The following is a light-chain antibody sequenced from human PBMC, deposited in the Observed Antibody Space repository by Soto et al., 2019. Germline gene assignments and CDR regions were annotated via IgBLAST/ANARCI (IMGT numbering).Light chain of an antibody. J-gene: IGLJ3*02. CDR2: DVN. V-gene: IGLV2-11*01. Sequence: QSVLTQPRSVSGSPGQSVTISCTGTSSDVGAYNYVSWYQQHPGKVPKVMIYDVNKRPSGVPDRFSGSKSGNTASLTISGLQAEDEADYYCCSYTGSYTFGVFGGGTKLTVL. CDR1: SSDVGAYNY. CDR3: CSYTGSYTFGV.